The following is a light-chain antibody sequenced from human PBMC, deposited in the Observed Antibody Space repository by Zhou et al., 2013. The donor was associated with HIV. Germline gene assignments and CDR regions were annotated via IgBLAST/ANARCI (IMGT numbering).Light chain of an antibody. CDR1: QTIDNY. CDR3: QQYNTYSRD. J-gene: IGKJ1*01. CDR2: DES. Sequence: DIQMTQSPSSLSASVGDRVTITCRASQTIDNYLNWYQQKPGKAPKLLIYDESTLHSGVPSRFSGRGSGTDFTLTISSLQPDDFATYYCQQYNTYSRDFGQGTKVEI. V-gene: IGKV1-39*01.